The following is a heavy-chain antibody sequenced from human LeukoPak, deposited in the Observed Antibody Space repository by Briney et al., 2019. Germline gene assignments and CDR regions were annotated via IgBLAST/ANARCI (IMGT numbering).Heavy chain of an antibody. Sequence: SETLSLTCVVYGGSLSGYDWSWIRQPPGRGLEWIGEINESGSTTYKSSLKSRVTISIDTSRSQFSLKLNSVTAADTAVYYCARGPYLRGHFWFDPWGQGTLSPSPQ. J-gene: IGHJ5*02. D-gene: IGHD3-3*02. CDR2: INESGST. CDR1: GGSLSGYD. V-gene: IGHV4-34*01. CDR3: ARGPYLRGHFWFDP.